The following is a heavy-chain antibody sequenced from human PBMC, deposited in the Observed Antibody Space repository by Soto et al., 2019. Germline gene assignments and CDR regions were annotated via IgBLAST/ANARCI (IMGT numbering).Heavy chain of an antibody. CDR1: GGTFSSYA. J-gene: IGHJ6*02. CDR3: ARSQGSSTSLEIYYYYYYGMDV. V-gene: IGHV1-69*01. D-gene: IGHD2-2*01. CDR2: IIPISGTA. Sequence: QVQLVQSGAEVKKPGSPVKVSCKASGGTFSSYAISWVRQAPGQGLEWMGGIIPISGTANYAQKFQGRVTITADESTSTVYMGLSSLRSEDTAVYFCARSQGSSTSLEIYYYYYYGMDVWGQGTTVTVSS.